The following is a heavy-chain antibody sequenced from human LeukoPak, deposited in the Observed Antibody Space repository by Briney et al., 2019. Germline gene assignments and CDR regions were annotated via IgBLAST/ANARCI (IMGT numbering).Heavy chain of an antibody. J-gene: IGHJ3*02. CDR1: GYTFTSYD. CDR2: INPNSGGT. Sequence: GASVKVSCKASGYTFTSYDINWVRQAPGQGLEWMGWINPNSGGTNYAQKFQGRVTMTRDTSISTAYMELSRLRSDDTAVYYCARVLMVRGVQKCPTNAFDIWGQGTMVTVSS. D-gene: IGHD3-10*01. CDR3: ARVLMVRGVQKCPTNAFDI. V-gene: IGHV1-2*02.